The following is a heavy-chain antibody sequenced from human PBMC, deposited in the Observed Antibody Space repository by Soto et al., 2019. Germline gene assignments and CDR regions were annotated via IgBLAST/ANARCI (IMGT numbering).Heavy chain of an antibody. Sequence: PSETLSLTCTVSGGSISSSSYYWGWIRQPPWKGLEWIGSIYYSGSTYYNPSLKSRVTISVDTSKNQFSLKLCSVTAADTAVYYCARRGATVTKGTGLFDYWGQGXLVTVYS. CDR3: ARRGATVTKGTGLFDY. CDR2: IYYSGST. D-gene: IGHD4-17*01. V-gene: IGHV4-39*01. J-gene: IGHJ4*02. CDR1: GGSISSSSYY.